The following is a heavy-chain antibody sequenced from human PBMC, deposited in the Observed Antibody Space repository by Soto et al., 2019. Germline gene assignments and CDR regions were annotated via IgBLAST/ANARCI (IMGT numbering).Heavy chain of an antibody. V-gene: IGHV3-48*01. Sequence: DSVKGRFTVSRDNAKNSVYLQMNSLRATDTAVYYCERLGYSYDKSCSVDYYGLDVWGQGTTVTVSS. CDR3: ERLGYSYDKSCSVDYYGLDV. J-gene: IGHJ6*02. D-gene: IGHD3-22*01.